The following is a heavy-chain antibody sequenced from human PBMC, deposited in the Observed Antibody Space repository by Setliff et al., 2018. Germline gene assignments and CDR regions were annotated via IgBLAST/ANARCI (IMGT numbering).Heavy chain of an antibody. V-gene: IGHV4-39*07. J-gene: IGHJ3*02. CDR1: GGSISRSSYH. CDR2: IYYSGTT. Sequence: PSETLSLTCSVSGGSISRSSYHYVWIRQPPGKGLEWIGSIYYSGTTHYNPSLKSRVTISVDTSKNQFSLKLSSVTAADTAVYYCARVFPMVGATERRAFDIWGQGTVVT. D-gene: IGHD1-26*01. CDR3: ARVFPMVGATERRAFDI.